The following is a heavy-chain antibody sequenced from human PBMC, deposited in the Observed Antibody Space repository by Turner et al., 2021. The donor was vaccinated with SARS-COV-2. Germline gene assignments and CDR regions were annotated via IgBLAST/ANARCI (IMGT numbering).Heavy chain of an antibody. Sequence: VQLVESGGGVVQPGRTLRLSCAASGFTFSSYGMHWVRQAPGKGLEWVALISYDGSNKYYADSVKGRFTISRDNSKNTLYLQRNSLRAEDTAVYYCAKESNFDYWGQGTLVTVSS. CDR1: GFTFSSYG. CDR3: AKESNFDY. CDR2: ISYDGSNK. V-gene: IGHV3-30*18. J-gene: IGHJ4*02.